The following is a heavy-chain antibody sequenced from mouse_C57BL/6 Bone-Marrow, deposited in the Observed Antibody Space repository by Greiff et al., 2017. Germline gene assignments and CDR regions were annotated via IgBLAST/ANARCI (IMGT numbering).Heavy chain of an antibody. D-gene: IGHD2-2*01. V-gene: IGHV1-19*01. CDR2: INPYNGGT. Sequence: VQLQQSGPVLVKPGASVKMSCKASGYTFTDYYMNWVKQSHGKSLEWIGVINPYNGGTSYNQKFKGKATLTVDKSSSTAYMELNSLTSEASAFYYCARNGNGYDAFDYWCQGTTLTVSS. CDR1: GYTFTDYY. CDR3: ARNGNGYDAFDY. J-gene: IGHJ2*01.